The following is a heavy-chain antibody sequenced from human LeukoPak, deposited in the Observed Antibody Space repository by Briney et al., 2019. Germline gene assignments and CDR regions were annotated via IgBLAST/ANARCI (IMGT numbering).Heavy chain of an antibody. D-gene: IGHD3-10*01. CDR1: GCTFSSYA. Sequence: TGGSLRLSCAASGCTFSSYAMSWVRQAPGKGLEWVSAISGSGGSTYYADSVKGRFTISRDNSKNTLYLQMNSLRAEDTAVYYCAKFLGELDYYGMDVWGQGTTVTVSS. CDR3: AKFLGELDYYGMDV. V-gene: IGHV3-23*01. CDR2: ISGSGGST. J-gene: IGHJ6*02.